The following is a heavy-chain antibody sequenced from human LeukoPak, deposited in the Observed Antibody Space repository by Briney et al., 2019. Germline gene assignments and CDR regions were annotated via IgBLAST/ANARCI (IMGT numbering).Heavy chain of an antibody. CDR1: GFTFSSYA. D-gene: IGHD6-6*01. V-gene: IGHV4-59*01. CDR3: ARVRAARPGMAFDI. CDR2: IYYSGSP. J-gene: IGHJ3*02. Sequence: GSLRLSCAASGFTFSSYAMHWVRQAPGKGLEWIGYIYYSGSPNYNPSLKSRVTISVDTSKNQFSLKLSSVTAADTAVYYCARVRAARPGMAFDIWGQGTMVTVSS.